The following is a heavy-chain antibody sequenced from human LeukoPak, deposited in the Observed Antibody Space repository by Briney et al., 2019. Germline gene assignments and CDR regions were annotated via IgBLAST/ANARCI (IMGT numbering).Heavy chain of an antibody. CDR3: AKGTKLAVAANNYFDY. J-gene: IGHJ4*02. D-gene: IGHD2-15*01. Sequence: GGSLRLSCAASGFTFSSAWLNWVRQAPGKGLEWVGHIKSKTDGGTTDYAAPVKGRFTISRDDSKNTLYLQMNSLKTEDTAVYYCAKGTKLAVAANNYFDYWGQGTLLTVSS. V-gene: IGHV3-15*01. CDR2: IKSKTDGGTT. CDR1: GFTFSSAW.